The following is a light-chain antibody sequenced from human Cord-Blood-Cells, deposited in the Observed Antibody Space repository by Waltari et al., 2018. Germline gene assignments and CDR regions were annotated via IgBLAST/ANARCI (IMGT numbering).Light chain of an antibody. V-gene: IGKV1-39*01. CDR3: QQRYSTPPT. CDR2: AAS. CDR1: QSISSY. Sequence: DIQMTQSRSSLSASVGDRVTITCRASQSISSYLNWYQQKPGKAPNLLIYAASSLQSGVPSRFSGSGSGTDFTLTISSLQPEDFATYYCQQRYSTPPTFGQGTKVEIK. J-gene: IGKJ1*01.